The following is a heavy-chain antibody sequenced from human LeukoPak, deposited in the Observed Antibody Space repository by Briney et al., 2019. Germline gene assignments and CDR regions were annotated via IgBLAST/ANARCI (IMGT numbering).Heavy chain of an antibody. CDR3: ARGLGVVPAALFDY. CDR1: GFTFSSYA. D-gene: IGHD2-2*01. V-gene: IGHV3-23*01. CDR2: ISGSGGST. Sequence: GGSLRLSCAASGFTFSSYAMSWVRQAPGKGLEWVSAISGSGGSTYYADSVKGRFTISRDNSKNTLYLQMNSLRAEDTAVYYCARGLGVVPAALFDYWGQGTLVTVSS. J-gene: IGHJ4*02.